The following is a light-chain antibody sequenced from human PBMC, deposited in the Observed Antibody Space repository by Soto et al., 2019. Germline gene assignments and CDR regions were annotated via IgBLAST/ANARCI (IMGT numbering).Light chain of an antibody. CDR3: QQLRMYPST. J-gene: IGKJ4*01. V-gene: IGKV1-39*01. CDR2: AAS. CDR1: QSISSY. Sequence: DIQMTQSPSSLSASVGDRVTITCRASQSISSYLNLYQQKPGKAPKPLIYAASTLYGGVPSRFSGSGSGTDFALTITSLQAEDFATYYCQQLRMYPSTFGGGTKVDIK.